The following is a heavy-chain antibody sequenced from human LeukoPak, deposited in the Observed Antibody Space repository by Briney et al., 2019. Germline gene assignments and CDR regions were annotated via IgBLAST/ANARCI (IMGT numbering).Heavy chain of an antibody. CDR3: ARPYCSSTSCPNWFDP. CDR2: IYYSGST. V-gene: IGHV4-39*01. Sequence: KPSETLSLTCTVSGGSISNSSYYWDWIRQPPGKGLEWIASIYYSGSTYYNPSLKSRVTISVDTSKNQFSLKLSSVTAADTAVYYCARPYCSSTSCPNWFDPWGQGTLVTVSS. D-gene: IGHD2-2*01. CDR1: GGSISNSSYY. J-gene: IGHJ5*02.